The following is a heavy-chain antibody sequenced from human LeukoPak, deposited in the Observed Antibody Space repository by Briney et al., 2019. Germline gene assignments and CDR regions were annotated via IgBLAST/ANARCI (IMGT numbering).Heavy chain of an antibody. Sequence: ASVKVSCKASGYTFTSYDINWVRQATGQGLEWMGWMNPNSGNTGYAQKFQGRVTITRNTSISTAYMELSSVTAADTAVYYCARGTLGWSSGYLGIWGQGTMVTVSS. CDR1: GYTFTSYD. CDR2: MNPNSGNT. J-gene: IGHJ3*02. CDR3: ARGTLGWSSGYLGI. V-gene: IGHV1-8*03. D-gene: IGHD3-22*01.